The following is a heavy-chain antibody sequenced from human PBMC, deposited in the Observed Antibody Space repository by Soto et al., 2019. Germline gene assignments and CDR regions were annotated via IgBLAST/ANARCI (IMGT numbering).Heavy chain of an antibody. D-gene: IGHD2-2*01. CDR3: ARMGGGYCSSTSCYSRIVVDWFDP. CDR1: GGSISSSSYY. J-gene: IGHJ5*02. V-gene: IGHV4-39*01. CDR2: IYYSGST. Sequence: SETLSLTCTVSGGSISSSSYYWGWIRQPPGKGLEWIGSIYYSGSTYYNPSLKSRVTISVDTSKNQFSLKLSSVTAADTAVYYCARMGGGYCSSTSCYSRIVVDWFDPWGQGTLVTVSS.